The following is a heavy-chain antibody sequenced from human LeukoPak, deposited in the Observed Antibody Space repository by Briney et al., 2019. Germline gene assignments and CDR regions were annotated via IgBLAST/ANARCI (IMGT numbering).Heavy chain of an antibody. Sequence: GGSLRLSCAASGFTFSTYSMNWVRQAPGKGLEWVSYISSSSSTIYYADSVKGRFTISRDIAKNSLYLQMNSLRAEDTAVFYCARDQYDTWSRRGNFDSWGQGTLVIVSS. CDR2: ISSSSSTI. D-gene: IGHD3-3*01. CDR1: GFTFSTYS. V-gene: IGHV3-48*01. CDR3: ARDQYDTWSRRGNFDS. J-gene: IGHJ4*02.